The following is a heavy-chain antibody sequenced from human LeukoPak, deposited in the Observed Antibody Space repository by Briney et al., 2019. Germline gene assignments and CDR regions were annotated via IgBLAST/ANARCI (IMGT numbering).Heavy chain of an antibody. J-gene: IGHJ5*02. V-gene: IGHV4-34*01. CDR1: GGSFSGYY. D-gene: IGHD3-10*01. CDR3: AGGAYVLLWFGDTHSFDP. Sequence: SETLSLTCAVYGGSFSGYYWSWIRQPPGKGLEWIGEINHSGSTNYNPSLKSRVTISVDTSKNQFSLKLSSVTAADTAVYYCAGGAYVLLWFGDTHSFDPWGQGTLVTVSS. CDR2: INHSGST.